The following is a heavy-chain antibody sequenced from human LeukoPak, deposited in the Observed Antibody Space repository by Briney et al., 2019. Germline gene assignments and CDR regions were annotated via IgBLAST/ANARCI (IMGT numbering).Heavy chain of an antibody. CDR2: ISSTSNHK. J-gene: IGHJ3*02. D-gene: IGHD6-13*01. V-gene: IGHV3-21*01. CDR3: ATRVTADSYDASDI. Sequence: KTGGSLRLSCAASGFTFSSFSMTWVRQAPGKGLEWVASISSTSNHKYHADSVKGRFTISRDNDKNSLCLQMNSLRAEDTALYYCATRVTADSYDASDIWGQGTMVTVSS. CDR1: GFTFSSFS.